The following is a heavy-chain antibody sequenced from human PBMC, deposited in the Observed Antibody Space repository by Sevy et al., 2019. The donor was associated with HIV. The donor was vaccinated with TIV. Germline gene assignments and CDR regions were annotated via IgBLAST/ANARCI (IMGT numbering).Heavy chain of an antibody. CDR1: GFTFSSYW. CDR3: ARDSPYYYGSGSYRPI. CDR2: IKQDGSEK. D-gene: IGHD3-10*01. V-gene: IGHV3-7*01. J-gene: IGHJ3*02. Sequence: GGSLRLSCAASGFTFSSYWMSWVRQAPGEGLEWVANIKQDGSEKYYVDSVKGRFTISRDNAKNSLYLQMNSLRAEDTAVYYCARDSPYYYGSGSYRPIWGQGTMVTVSS.